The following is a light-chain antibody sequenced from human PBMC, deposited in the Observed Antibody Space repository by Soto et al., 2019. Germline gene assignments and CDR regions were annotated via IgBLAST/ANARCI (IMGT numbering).Light chain of an antibody. Sequence: DIQMTQSPSSLSASVGDRVTITCRASQGISNYVAWYQQKPGKPPKLLIYAASTLQSGVPSRFSGSGSGTDFTLTINSLQLEDVATYSCQKYSSVPVFGPGTKVDIK. V-gene: IGKV1-27*01. J-gene: IGKJ3*01. CDR3: QKYSSVPV. CDR2: AAS. CDR1: QGISNY.